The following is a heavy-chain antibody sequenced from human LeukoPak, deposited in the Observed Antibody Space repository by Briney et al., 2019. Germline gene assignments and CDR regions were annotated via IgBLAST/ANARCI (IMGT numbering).Heavy chain of an antibody. J-gene: IGHJ4*02. D-gene: IGHD2-8*01. CDR2: IYPGDSGT. CDR3: TRRQWTAYAIGDY. V-gene: IGHV5-51*01. Sequence: GESLKISCKGSGFSFTSYWIAWVRQMPGKGLEWMGIIYPGDSGTRYNPAFQGQVTISADKSNTTAYLQWSSLKASDTAIYYCTRRQWTAYAIGDYWGQGTLVTVSS. CDR1: GFSFTSYW.